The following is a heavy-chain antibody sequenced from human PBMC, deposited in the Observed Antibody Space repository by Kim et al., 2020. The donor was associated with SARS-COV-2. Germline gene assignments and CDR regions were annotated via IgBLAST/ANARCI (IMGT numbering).Heavy chain of an antibody. CDR2: IDPSDSYT. J-gene: IGHJ4*02. CDR3: ARGRYSYGYPKGFDY. Sequence: GESLKISCKGSGYSFTSYWISWVRQMPGKGLEWMGRIDPSDSYTNYSPSFQGHVTISADKSISTAYLQWSSLKASDTAMYYCARGRYSYGYPKGFDYWGQGTLVTVSS. V-gene: IGHV5-10-1*01. D-gene: IGHD5-18*01. CDR1: GYSFTSYW.